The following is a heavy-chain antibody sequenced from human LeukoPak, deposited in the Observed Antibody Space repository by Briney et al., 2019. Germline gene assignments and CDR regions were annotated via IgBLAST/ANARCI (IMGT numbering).Heavy chain of an antibody. CDR1: GYTFTGYY. V-gene: IGHV1-2*02. CDR2: INPNSGGT. CDR3: ARHHCTRSSCYEDHYYGMDV. D-gene: IGHD2-2*01. Sequence: ASVKVSCKASGYTFTGYYMHWVRQAPGQGLEWMGWINPNSGGTEYAQKFQGRVTMTRDTSITTAYMELSRLRSDDTAMYYCARHHCTRSSCYEDHYYGMDVWGQGTTVTVSS. J-gene: IGHJ6*02.